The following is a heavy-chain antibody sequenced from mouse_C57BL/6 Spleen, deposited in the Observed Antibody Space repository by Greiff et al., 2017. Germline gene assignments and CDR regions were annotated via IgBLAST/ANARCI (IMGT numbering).Heavy chain of an antibody. CDR2: IDPSDSYT. J-gene: IGHJ1*03. D-gene: IGHD1-1*01. Sequence: QVQLQQPGAELVMPGASVKLSCKASGYTFTSYWMHWVKQRPGQGLEWIGEIDPSDSYTNYNQKFKGKSTLTVDKSSSTAYMQLSSLTSEDSAVYYCARLYCYGSLPYWYFGVWGTGTTVTVSS. CDR1: GYTFTSYW. CDR3: ARLYCYGSLPYWYFGV. V-gene: IGHV1-69*01.